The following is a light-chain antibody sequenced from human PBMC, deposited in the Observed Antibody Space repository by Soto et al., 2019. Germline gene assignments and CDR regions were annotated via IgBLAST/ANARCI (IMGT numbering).Light chain of an antibody. CDR1: QSVSID. J-gene: IGKJ1*01. CDR2: GAS. CDR3: QQYNKWPLT. Sequence: EKELKQSPATLSLNPGERATLSCGASQSVSIDLAWYQQTPGQAPRLLIYGASTRATGIPVRFSGSASGTEFTLTISSLQSEDFTVYYCQQYNKWPLTFAQGTKV. V-gene: IGKV3-15*01.